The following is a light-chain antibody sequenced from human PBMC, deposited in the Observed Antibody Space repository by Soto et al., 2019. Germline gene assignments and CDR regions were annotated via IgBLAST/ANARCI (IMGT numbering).Light chain of an antibody. Sequence: QAVLTQPPSVSGAPGQRVTISCTESSSNIGAGYDVHWYQQLPGTAPKLLSYGNSNRPSGVPDRFSGSKSGTSASLAITGRQAEDEADYYCQSYDSSLSGSVFGGGTKLPVL. CDR2: GNS. J-gene: IGLJ3*02. V-gene: IGLV1-40*01. CDR1: SSNIGAGYD. CDR3: QSYDSSLSGSV.